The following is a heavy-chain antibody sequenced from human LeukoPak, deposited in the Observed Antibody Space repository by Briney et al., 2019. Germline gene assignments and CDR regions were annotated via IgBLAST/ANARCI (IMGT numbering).Heavy chain of an antibody. CDR1: GFTFSSYA. V-gene: IGHV3-23*01. Sequence: RTGGSLRLSCAASGFTFSSYAMSWVRQAPGKGLEWVSLINDSGGNTYYADSVKGRFTISRDNSKNTLFLQMSSLRAEDTAVYYCAKTSAGIRGGYFDYWGQGTLVTVSS. D-gene: IGHD3-10*01. J-gene: IGHJ4*02. CDR3: AKTSAGIRGGYFDY. CDR2: INDSGGNT.